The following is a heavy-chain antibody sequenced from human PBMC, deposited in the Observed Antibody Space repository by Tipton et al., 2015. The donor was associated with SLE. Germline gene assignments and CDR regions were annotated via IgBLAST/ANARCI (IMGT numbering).Heavy chain of an antibody. CDR3: ARHFPRHYDSRTYSEAFDI. D-gene: IGHD3-22*01. CDR1: GGSISSPSHY. J-gene: IGHJ3*02. V-gene: IGHV4-61*09. Sequence: TLSLTCTVSGGSISSPSHYWSWVRQPAEKGLEWIGHIYTSGNTNYNPSLKSRVSTSVDTAKNQFSLKLTSVTAADTAVYYCARHFPRHYDSRTYSEAFDIWGQGTMVTVSS. CDR2: IYTSGNT.